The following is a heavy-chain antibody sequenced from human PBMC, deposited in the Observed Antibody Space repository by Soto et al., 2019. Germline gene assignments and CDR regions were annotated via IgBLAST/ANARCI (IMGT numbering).Heavy chain of an antibody. Sequence: QVQLVESGGGVVQPGRSLRLSCAASGFTFSSYGMHWVRQAPGKGLEWVAVIWYDGSNKYYADSVKGRFTISRDNSKNTLYLQMNSLRAEDTAVYYCAREIGSLTVTNPYFQHWGQGTLVTVSS. CDR3: AREIGSLTVTNPYFQH. V-gene: IGHV3-33*01. J-gene: IGHJ1*01. D-gene: IGHD4-17*01. CDR2: IWYDGSNK. CDR1: GFTFSSYG.